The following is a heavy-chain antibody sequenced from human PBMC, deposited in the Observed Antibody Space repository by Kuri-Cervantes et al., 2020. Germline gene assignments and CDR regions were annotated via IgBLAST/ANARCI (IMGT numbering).Heavy chain of an antibody. CDR1: SGSISSSYW. D-gene: IGHD3-22*01. CDR3: AREIGGIVVDNWFDP. J-gene: IGHJ5*02. Sequence: SETLSLTCGVSSGSISSSYWWSWVRQPLGKGLEWIGEISHSGTANYNPSLKSRVTISVDTSKNQFSLKLSPVTAADTAVYYCAREIGGIVVDNWFDPWGQGTLVTVSS. CDR2: ISHSGTA. V-gene: IGHV4-4*02.